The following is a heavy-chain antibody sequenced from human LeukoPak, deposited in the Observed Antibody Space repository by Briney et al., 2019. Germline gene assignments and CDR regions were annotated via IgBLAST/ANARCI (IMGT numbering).Heavy chain of an antibody. CDR2: IYYSGST. J-gene: IGHJ3*02. CDR1: GGSISSYY. Sequence: SETLSLTCTVSGGSISSYYWSWIRQPPGKGVEWIGYIYYSGSTNYNPSLKSRVTISVDTSKNQFSLKLSSVTAADTAVYYCASLGVGATGAFDIWGQGTMVTVSS. V-gene: IGHV4-59*08. D-gene: IGHD1-26*01. CDR3: ASLGVGATGAFDI.